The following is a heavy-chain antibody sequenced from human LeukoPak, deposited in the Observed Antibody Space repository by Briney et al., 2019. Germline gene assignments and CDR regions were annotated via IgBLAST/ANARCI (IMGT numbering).Heavy chain of an antibody. CDR2: INPNSGGT. D-gene: IGHD3-22*01. Sequence: ASVKVSCKDSGYTFTGYYMHWVRQAPGQGLEWMGWINPNSGGTNYAQKFQGRVTMTRDTSISTAYMELSRLRSDDTAVYYCARADSSGYYLGDYWGQGTLVTVSS. CDR3: ARADSSGYYLGDY. V-gene: IGHV1-2*02. CDR1: GYTFTGYY. J-gene: IGHJ4*02.